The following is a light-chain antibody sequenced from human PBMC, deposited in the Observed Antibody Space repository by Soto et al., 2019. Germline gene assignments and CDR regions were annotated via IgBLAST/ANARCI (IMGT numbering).Light chain of an antibody. CDR3: QQYKNWPPLT. CDR2: GAF. J-gene: IGKJ4*01. V-gene: IGKV3-15*01. Sequence: EIVMTQSPATLSVSPGETATLSCRASQSVSYNLAWYQQKTGQGPRLLIYGAFTRATGIPARFSGSGSGTVFTLTISSLQSEDFAVYYCQQYKNWPPLTFGGGTKVEIK. CDR1: QSVSYN.